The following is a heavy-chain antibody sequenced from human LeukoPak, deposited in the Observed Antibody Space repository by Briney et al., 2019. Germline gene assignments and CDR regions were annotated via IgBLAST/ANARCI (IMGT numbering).Heavy chain of an antibody. V-gene: IGHV4-39*01. CDR3: ASTAVLLRYFDWLLSLGAFDI. CDR1: GGSISSSSYY. J-gene: IGHJ3*02. CDR2: IYYSGST. Sequence: SETLSLTCTVSGGSISSSSYYWGWIRQPPGKGLEWIGSIYYSGSTYYNPSLKSRVTISVDTSKNQFSLKLSSVTAADTAVYDCASTAVLLRYFDWLLSLGAFDIWGQGTMVTVSS. D-gene: IGHD3-9*01.